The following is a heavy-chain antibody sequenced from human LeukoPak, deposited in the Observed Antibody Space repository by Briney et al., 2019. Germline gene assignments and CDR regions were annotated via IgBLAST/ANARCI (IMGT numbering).Heavy chain of an antibody. Sequence: GGSLRLSCAASGFTFSSYAMSWVRQAPGKGLEWVSAISGSGGSTYYADSVKGRFTISRDDSKNTLYLQMNSLRAEDTAVYYCAKPLLGTSIAVAGIGYWGQGTLVTVSS. CDR3: AKPLLGTSIAVAGIGY. V-gene: IGHV3-23*01. CDR1: GFTFSSYA. CDR2: ISGSGGST. J-gene: IGHJ4*02. D-gene: IGHD6-19*01.